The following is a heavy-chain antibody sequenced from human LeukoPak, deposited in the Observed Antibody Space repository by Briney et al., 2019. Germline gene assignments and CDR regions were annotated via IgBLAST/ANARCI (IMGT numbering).Heavy chain of an antibody. CDR3: ARDFFHSSESRPFDY. J-gene: IGHJ4*02. Sequence: GGSLRLSCGASGFTFSYHWMHWVRQVPGKGLVWVSRIDGGGSSTSYADSVKGRFSISRDNAKSTLYLQMSSLRVEDTAVYYCARDFFHSSESRPFDYWGQGTLVTVSS. D-gene: IGHD3-22*01. V-gene: IGHV3-74*01. CDR2: IDGGGSST. CDR1: GFTFSYHW.